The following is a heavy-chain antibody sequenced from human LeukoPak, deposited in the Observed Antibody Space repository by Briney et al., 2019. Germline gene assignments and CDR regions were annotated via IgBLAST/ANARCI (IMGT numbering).Heavy chain of an antibody. CDR1: GFTFSNYA. J-gene: IGHJ3*02. CDR2: ISSSGSTI. Sequence: PGGSLRLSCAASGFTFSNYAMNWVREAPGKGLEWVSYISSSGSTIYYADSVKGRFTISRDNAKNSLYLQMNSLRAEDTAVYYCACGYSYGVAFDIWGQGTMVTVSS. D-gene: IGHD5-18*01. CDR3: ACGYSYGVAFDI. V-gene: IGHV3-48*03.